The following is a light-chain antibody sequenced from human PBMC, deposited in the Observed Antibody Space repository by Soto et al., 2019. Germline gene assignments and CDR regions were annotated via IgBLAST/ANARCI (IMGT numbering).Light chain of an antibody. CDR1: QTVDSNF. J-gene: IGKJ1*01. CDR2: AAS. CDR3: LKYGSSPGWT. V-gene: IGKV3-20*01. Sequence: DIVLTQSPGTLSLSTGERATLSCRASQTVDSNFLAWYQQKPGQAPRLLIYAASTRATGIPDRFSGSGSGTDFTLTIGRLDPEDFAVYYCLKYGSSPGWTFGPGTKVDI.